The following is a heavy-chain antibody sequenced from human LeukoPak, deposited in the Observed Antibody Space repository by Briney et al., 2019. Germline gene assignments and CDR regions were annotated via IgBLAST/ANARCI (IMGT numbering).Heavy chain of an antibody. CDR1: GFTVSSNY. CDR3: ARNSYYDFWSGSPGDY. CDR2: IYSGGST. Sequence: GGSLRLSCAASGFTVSSNYMSWVRQAPGKGLEWVSVIYSGGSTYYADSVKGRFTISRDNSKNTLYLQMNSLRAEDTAVYYCARNSYYDFWSGSPGDYWGQGNLVTVSS. J-gene: IGHJ4*02. V-gene: IGHV3-53*01. D-gene: IGHD3-3*01.